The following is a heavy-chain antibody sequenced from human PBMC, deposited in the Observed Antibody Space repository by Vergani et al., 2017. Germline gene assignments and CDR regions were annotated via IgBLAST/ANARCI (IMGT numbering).Heavy chain of an antibody. D-gene: IGHD2-2*01. CDR1: GFTFSTYA. CDR3: AKAKVPAATAMFYFDY. J-gene: IGHJ4*02. V-gene: IGHV3-23*03. Sequence: EVQLLESGGGLVQPGGSVRLSCAASGFTFSTYAMSWVRQAPGKGLEWVSVIYTGATTTFYADSVRGRLTISRDNSKNTLYLQMNSLRAEDTAVYYCAKAKVPAATAMFYFDYWGQGTLVTVSA. CDR2: IYTGATTT.